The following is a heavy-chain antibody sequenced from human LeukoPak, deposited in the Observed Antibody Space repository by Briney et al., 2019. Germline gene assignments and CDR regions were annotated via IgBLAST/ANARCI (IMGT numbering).Heavy chain of an antibody. CDR1: GGTFSSYA. CDR3: ARGMRGELLWFGELNYFDY. Sequence: ASVKVSCKASGGTFSSYAISWVRQAPGQGLEWMGGIIPIFGTANYAQKFQGRVTITADESTSTAYMELSSLRSEDTAVYYCARGMRGELLWFGELNYFDYWGQGTLVTVSS. D-gene: IGHD3-10*01. J-gene: IGHJ4*02. CDR2: IIPIFGTA. V-gene: IGHV1-69*13.